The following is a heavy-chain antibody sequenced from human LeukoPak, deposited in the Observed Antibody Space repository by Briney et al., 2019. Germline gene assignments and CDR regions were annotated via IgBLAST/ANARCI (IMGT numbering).Heavy chain of an antibody. CDR3: ARNYCSSTSCYPYY. CDR2: IYNSGST. Sequence: SETLSLTCTVFGGSISSYYWGWVRQPPGKGLKWIGYIYNSGSTKYNPSLKSRVTISIDTSKNQFSLKLSSVTAADTAVYYCARNYCSSTSCYPYYWGQGTLVTVSS. V-gene: IGHV4-59*08. CDR1: GGSISSYY. D-gene: IGHD2-2*01. J-gene: IGHJ4*02.